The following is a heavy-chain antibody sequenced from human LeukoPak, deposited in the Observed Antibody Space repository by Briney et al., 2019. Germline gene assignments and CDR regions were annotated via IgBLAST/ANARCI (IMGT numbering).Heavy chain of an antibody. CDR1: GYTFTSYY. V-gene: IGHV1-2*02. CDR3: ARVKYDILTGPPDY. Sequence: GASVKVSCKASGYTFTSYYMHWVRQAPGQGLEWMGWINPNSGGTNYAQKFQGRVTMTRDTSISTAYMELSRLRSDDTAVYYCARVKYDILTGPPDYWGQGTLVTVSS. CDR2: INPNSGGT. D-gene: IGHD3-9*01. J-gene: IGHJ4*02.